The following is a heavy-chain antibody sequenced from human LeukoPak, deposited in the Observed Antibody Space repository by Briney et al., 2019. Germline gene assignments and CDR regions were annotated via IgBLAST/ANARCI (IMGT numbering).Heavy chain of an antibody. CDR3: ARDSPIGMGYYYGMDV. J-gene: IGHJ6*02. Sequence: PSETLSLTCTVSGGSFSSGNYYWSWLRQPPGKGLEWIGYIYYSGSTNYNPSLKSRVTISVDTSKNRFSLKLSSVTAADTAVYYCARDSPIGMGYYYGMDVWGQGTTVAVSS. D-gene: IGHD1-26*01. CDR1: GGSFSSGNYY. CDR2: IYYSGST. V-gene: IGHV4-61*01.